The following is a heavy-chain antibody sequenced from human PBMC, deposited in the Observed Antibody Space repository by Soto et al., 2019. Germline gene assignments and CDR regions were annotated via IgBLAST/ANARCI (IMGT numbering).Heavy chain of an antibody. CDR1: GGSISSYY. D-gene: IGHD1-26*01. CDR2: IYYSGST. CDR3: ACLVGATKVDY. Sequence: PSETLSLTCTVFGGSISSYYWSWIRQPPGKGLEWIGYIYYSGSTNYNPSLKSRVTISVDTSKNQFSLKLSSVTAADTAVYYCACLVGATKVDYWGQGTLVTVSS. V-gene: IGHV4-59*01. J-gene: IGHJ4*02.